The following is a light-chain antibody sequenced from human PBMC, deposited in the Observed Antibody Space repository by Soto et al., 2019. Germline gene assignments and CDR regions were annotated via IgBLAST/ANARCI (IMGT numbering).Light chain of an antibody. V-gene: IGKV3-11*01. CDR2: DAS. J-gene: IGKJ4*01. Sequence: EVVLTQSPATLSLSPGERATLSCRASQSVSSYLAWYQQKPGQAPRLLIYDASNRATGIPARFSGRGSGTDFTLTISSLEPEDFAVYYCQQHRNWPLTFGGGTKVEIK. CDR3: QQHRNWPLT. CDR1: QSVSSY.